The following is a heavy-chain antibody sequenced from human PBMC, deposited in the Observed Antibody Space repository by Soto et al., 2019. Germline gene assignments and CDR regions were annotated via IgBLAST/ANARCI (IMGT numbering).Heavy chain of an antibody. CDR3: ARDDYGGNSGY. CDR2: VKQDGSEK. Sequence: EVQLVESGGGLVQPGGSLRLSCAASGFTFSSYWMSWVRQAPGKGREGVAKVKQDGSEKYYVDSVKGRFTISRDNAKNSLYLQMNSLRAEDTAVYYCARDDYGGNSGYWGQGALVTVSS. CDR1: GFTFSSYW. J-gene: IGHJ4*02. V-gene: IGHV3-7*03. D-gene: IGHD4-17*01.